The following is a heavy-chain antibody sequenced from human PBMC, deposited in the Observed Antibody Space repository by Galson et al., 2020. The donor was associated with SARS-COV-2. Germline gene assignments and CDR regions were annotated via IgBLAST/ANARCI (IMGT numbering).Heavy chain of an antibody. J-gene: IGHJ4*02. V-gene: IGHV5-51*01. Sequence: GESLKISCKASGYSFTSYWLGWVRQMPGKGLEWMGIIYPGDSDTRYISSFEGQVTISADKSISTAYLQWSSLKASDTAMYYCARRAPYDASRSLDFWGQGTLVTVSS. CDR3: ARRAPYDASRSLDF. D-gene: IGHD3-22*01. CDR2: IYPGDSDT. CDR1: GYSFTSYW.